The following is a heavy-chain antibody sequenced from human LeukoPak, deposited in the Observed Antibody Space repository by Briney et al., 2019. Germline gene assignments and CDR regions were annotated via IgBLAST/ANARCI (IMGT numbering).Heavy chain of an antibody. J-gene: IGHJ5*02. CDR3: ARLKGIVVVPAAYNWFDP. CDR2: IYPGDSDT. Sequence: GESLKISCKGSGYSFTSYWIGWVRQMPGKGLEWMGIIYPGDSDTRYSPSFQGQVTISADKSISTAYLRWSSLKASDTAMYYYARLKGIVVVPAAYNWFDPWGQGTLVTVSS. CDR1: GYSFTSYW. V-gene: IGHV5-51*01. D-gene: IGHD2-2*01.